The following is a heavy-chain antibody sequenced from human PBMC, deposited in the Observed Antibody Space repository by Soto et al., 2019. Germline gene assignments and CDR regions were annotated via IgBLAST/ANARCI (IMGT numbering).Heavy chain of an antibody. D-gene: IGHD5-18*01. CDR1: GDSVSSGDYY. J-gene: IGHJ4*02. CDR3: ARAHRGYSYALDY. Sequence: PSETLSLTCSVSGDSVSSGDYYWSWLLQPPGKGLEWIGHVYFSGSTNYIPSLKSRLTMSVDTAKNQFSLKLNSVTAADTAVYYCARAHRGYSYALDYWGQGTLVTVSS. CDR2: VYFSGST. V-gene: IGHV4-61*08.